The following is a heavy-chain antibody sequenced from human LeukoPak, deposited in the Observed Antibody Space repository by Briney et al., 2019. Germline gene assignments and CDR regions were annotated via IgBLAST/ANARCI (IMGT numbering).Heavy chain of an antibody. J-gene: IGHJ4*02. CDR3: ARIATPGGYFDY. Sequence: SETLSLTCTVSGGSISSSYWSWIRQPPGKGLEWIGYIYYSGSTNYNPSLKSRVTISVDKSKNQFSLKLSSVTAADTAVYYCARIATPGGYFDYWGQGTLVTVSS. V-gene: IGHV4-59*12. D-gene: IGHD1-26*01. CDR1: GGSISSSY. CDR2: IYYSGST.